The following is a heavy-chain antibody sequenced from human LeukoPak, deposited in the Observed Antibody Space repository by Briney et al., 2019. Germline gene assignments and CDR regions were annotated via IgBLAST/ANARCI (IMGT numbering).Heavy chain of an antibody. CDR2: IYTSGST. CDR3: ARGVGYCSGGSCQAPFDY. D-gene: IGHD2-15*01. V-gene: IGHV4-4*07. CDR1: DYSISSGYY. J-gene: IGHJ4*02. Sequence: SETLSLTCTVSDYSISSGYYWGWIRQPAGKGLEWIGRIYTSGSTNYNPSLKSRVTMSVDTSKNQFSLKLSSVTAADTAVDYCARGVGYCSGGSCQAPFDYWGPGSLVTVSS.